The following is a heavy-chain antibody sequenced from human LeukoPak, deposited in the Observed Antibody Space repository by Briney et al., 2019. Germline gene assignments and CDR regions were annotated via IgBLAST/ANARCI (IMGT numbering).Heavy chain of an antibody. J-gene: IGHJ4*02. D-gene: IGHD3-10*01. CDR1: GGSISSYY. CDR3: ARAGIRGPKSPIKFDY. CDR2: IYTSGST. Sequence: PSETLSLTCTVSGGSISSYYWSWIRQPAGKGLEWIGRIYTSGSTNYNPSLKSRVTMSVDTSKNQFSLKLSSVTAADTAVYYCARAGIRGPKSPIKFDYWGQGTLVTVSS. V-gene: IGHV4-4*07.